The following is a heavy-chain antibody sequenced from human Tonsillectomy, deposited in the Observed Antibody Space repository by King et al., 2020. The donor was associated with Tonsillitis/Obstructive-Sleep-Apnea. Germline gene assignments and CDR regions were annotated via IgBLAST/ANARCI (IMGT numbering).Heavy chain of an antibody. J-gene: IGHJ4*02. CDR2: ISSSGGTT. CDR1: GFTFSSYA. Sequence: VQLVESGGGLVQPGGSLRLSCAASGFTFSSYAMSWVRQAPGKGLEWVSIISSSGGTTYYADSVKGRFTISRDNSKNTLYLQMNSLRAEDTAVYYCATVPEVPAKWLLPDYWGQGTLVTVSS. D-gene: IGHD3-22*01. CDR3: ATVPEVPAKWLLPDY. V-gene: IGHV3-23*04.